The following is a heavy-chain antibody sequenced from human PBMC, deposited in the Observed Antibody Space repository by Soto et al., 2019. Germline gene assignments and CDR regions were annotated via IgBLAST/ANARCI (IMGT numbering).Heavy chain of an antibody. Sequence: GGSLRLSCAASGFSFDDYAMHWVRQAPGKGLEWVSGISWNSGSIGYADPVKGRFTISRDNAKNSLYLQMNSLRAEDTALYYCAKDTYYYDSSGYYTYLDYWGQGTLVNISS. CDR3: AKDTYYYDSSGYYTYLDY. V-gene: IGHV3-9*01. J-gene: IGHJ4*02. CDR2: ISWNSGSI. D-gene: IGHD3-22*01. CDR1: GFSFDDYA.